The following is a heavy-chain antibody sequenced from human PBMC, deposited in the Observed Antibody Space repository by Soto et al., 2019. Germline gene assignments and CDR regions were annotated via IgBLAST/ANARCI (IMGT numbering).Heavy chain of an antibody. CDR3: ARDGGGNFDY. J-gene: IGHJ4*02. CDR2: IYYSGST. V-gene: IGHV4-30-4*01. D-gene: IGHD2-15*01. Sequence: SETLSLTCTVSGGSISSCDYYWSWIRQPPGKGLEWIGYIYYSGSTYYNPSLKSRVTISVDTSKNQFSLKLSSVTAADTAVYYGARDGGGNFDYWGQGTLVTVSS. CDR1: GGSISSCDYY.